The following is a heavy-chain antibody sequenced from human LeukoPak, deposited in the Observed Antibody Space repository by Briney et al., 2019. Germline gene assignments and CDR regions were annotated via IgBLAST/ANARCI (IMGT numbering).Heavy chain of an antibody. CDR2: IAFDGSYK. D-gene: IGHD1-7*01. V-gene: IGHV3-30*18. CDR3: AKDTSVNFPFRGYFDY. CDR1: GFTFSTYG. J-gene: IGHJ4*02. Sequence: GGSLRLSCAASGFTFSTYGMHWVRQAPGKGLEWVALIAFDGSYKYYADSVKGRFIISRDNSKNTVYLQMDSLKPEDTAMYYCAKDTSVNFPFRGYFDYWGQGTLVTVSS.